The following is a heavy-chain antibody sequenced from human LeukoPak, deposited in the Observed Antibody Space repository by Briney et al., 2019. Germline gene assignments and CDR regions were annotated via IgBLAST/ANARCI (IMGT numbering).Heavy chain of an antibody. J-gene: IGHJ4*02. CDR1: GFTFNNYA. Sequence: GGSLRLSCAASGFTFNNYALHWVRQAPGKGLEWVAVISYDESYKYYADSVKGRFTISRDNSKNTLYLQMNSLRPEDTAVYYCTTDPDIVVVTAIHRSGYWGQGTLVTVSS. CDR2: ISYDESYK. D-gene: IGHD2-21*02. V-gene: IGHV3-30*04. CDR3: TTDPDIVVVTAIHRSGY.